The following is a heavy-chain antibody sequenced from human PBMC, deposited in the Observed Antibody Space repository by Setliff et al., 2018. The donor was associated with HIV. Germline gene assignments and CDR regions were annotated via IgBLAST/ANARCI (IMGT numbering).Heavy chain of an antibody. J-gene: IGHJ4*02. CDR1: GFTFRNYK. V-gene: IGHV3-21*06. Sequence: GGSLRLSCAASGFTFRNYKFNWVRQAPGRGLEWVSSISIGSGGAIDYADSVQGRFTISRDNSKSAVYLQMNSLRPEDTALYYCARDSEPGTRVAGTTGLDYWGQGSLVTVSS. CDR3: ARDSEPGTRVAGTTGLDY. D-gene: IGHD6-19*01. CDR2: ISIGSGGAI.